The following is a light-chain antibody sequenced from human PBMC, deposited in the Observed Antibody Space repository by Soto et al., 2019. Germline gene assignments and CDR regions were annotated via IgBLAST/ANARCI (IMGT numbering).Light chain of an antibody. J-gene: IGKJ4*01. CDR1: QSISNY. V-gene: IGKV1-39*01. CDR3: QQSYGTPLT. Sequence: DMEMTQSPSSLSASVGDRVTITCRASQSISNYLNWYQHKPGKVPKLLIYAASSLQSGVPTRFSGSGSGTDFTLTINSLQPEDFATYYCQQSYGTPLTFGGGTTIQIK. CDR2: AAS.